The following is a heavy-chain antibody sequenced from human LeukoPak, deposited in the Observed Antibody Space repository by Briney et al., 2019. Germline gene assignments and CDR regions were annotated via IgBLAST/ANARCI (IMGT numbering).Heavy chain of an antibody. CDR2: INPDGDGM. J-gene: IGHJ4*02. D-gene: IGHD5-12*01. CDR1: GFTFSWSW. Sequence: TGGSLRLSCTASGFTFSWSWMNWIRQAPGKGLEWVANINPDGDGMRFVDSVKGRFTMSRDNAQSSLHLQMNSLRVEDTAFYYCAAWTDRGYSYWGQGVLVTVSS. CDR3: AAWTDRGYSY. V-gene: IGHV3-7*01.